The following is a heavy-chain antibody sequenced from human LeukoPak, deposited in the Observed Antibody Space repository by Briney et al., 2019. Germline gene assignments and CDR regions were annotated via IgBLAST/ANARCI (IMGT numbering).Heavy chain of an antibody. CDR3: ASHLRYGSGYYYIDY. CDR1: GGSISSSSYY. D-gene: IGHD3-10*01. CDR2: IFYSGST. V-gene: IGHV4-39*01. J-gene: IGHJ4*02. Sequence: SETLSLTCTVSGGSISSSSYYWGWIRQPPGKGLEWIGTIFYSGSTYYSPSLKIRVTMSVDTSKSQFSLKLTSVTAADTAVYYCASHLRYGSGYYYIDYWGQGTLVTVSS.